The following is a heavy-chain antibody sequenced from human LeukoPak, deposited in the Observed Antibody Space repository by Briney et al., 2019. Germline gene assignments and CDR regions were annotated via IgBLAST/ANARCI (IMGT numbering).Heavy chain of an antibody. Sequence: GGSLRLSCAASGFTFSTYAMSWVRQAPGKGLEWVSAISGTGGSTYYADSVKGRFTISRDNSKNTLYLQINSLRAEDTAVYYCALPSLGYCTTTSCPLYYWGQGTLVTVSS. CDR2: ISGTGGST. V-gene: IGHV3-23*01. D-gene: IGHD2-2*01. J-gene: IGHJ4*02. CDR3: ALPSLGYCTTTSCPLYY. CDR1: GFTFSTYA.